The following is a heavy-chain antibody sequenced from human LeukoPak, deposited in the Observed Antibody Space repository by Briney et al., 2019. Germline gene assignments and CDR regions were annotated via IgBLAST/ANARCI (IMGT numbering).Heavy chain of an antibody. J-gene: IGHJ6*03. CDR1: GYTFTNFD. Sequence: VASVKVSCKASGYTFTNFDINWVRQATGQGLEWMGWMNPNTGNAGYAQKFQDRVTITWDASISTAYMDLSSLRSEDTAVYYCARDLGYCSSTSCFLGRHYYYYYKDVWGKGTTVTVSS. CDR3: ARDLGYCSSTSCFLGRHYYYYYKDV. D-gene: IGHD2-2*03. V-gene: IGHV1-8*03. CDR2: MNPNTGNA.